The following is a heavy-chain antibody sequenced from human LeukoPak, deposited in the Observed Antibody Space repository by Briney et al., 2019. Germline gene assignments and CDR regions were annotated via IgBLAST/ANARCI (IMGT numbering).Heavy chain of an antibody. Sequence: SETLSLTCTVSGGSIGSYYWSWIRQPPGKGLEWIGYIYYSGSTNYNPSLKSRVTISVDTSKNQFSLKLSSVTAADTAVYYCAKVYSYGPKDDYWGQGTLVTVSS. CDR1: GGSIGSYY. D-gene: IGHD5-18*01. CDR3: AKVYSYGPKDDY. CDR2: IYYSGST. V-gene: IGHV4-59*01. J-gene: IGHJ4*02.